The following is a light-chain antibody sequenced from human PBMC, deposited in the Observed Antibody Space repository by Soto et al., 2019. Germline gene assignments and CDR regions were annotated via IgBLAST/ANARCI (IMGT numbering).Light chain of an antibody. V-gene: IGKV1-5*03. CDR2: KAS. J-gene: IGKJ1*01. CDR3: QQYNSYPWT. Sequence: DIQMTQSPSTLSASVGDRVTITCRASQSISSWLAWYQQKPGKAPKLLIYKASSLERGVPSRFSGSGSGTEFTLTIRSLQPDDFAPYYCQQYNSYPWTFGQGPKVDIK. CDR1: QSISSW.